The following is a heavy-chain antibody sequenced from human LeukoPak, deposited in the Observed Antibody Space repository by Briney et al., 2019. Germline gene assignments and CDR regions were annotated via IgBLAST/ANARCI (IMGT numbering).Heavy chain of an antibody. CDR1: GFIFSNYG. CDR2: IRFDGSNK. J-gene: IGHJ6*03. CDR3: AKGPHYYMDV. V-gene: IGHV3-30*02. Sequence: PGGSLRLPCAASGFIFSNYGMHWVRQAPGMGLEWVAMIRFDGSNKYYADSVKGRFTVSRDNSKNTLYLQMNSLRAEDTAMYYCAKGPHYYMDVWGKGTTVTVSS.